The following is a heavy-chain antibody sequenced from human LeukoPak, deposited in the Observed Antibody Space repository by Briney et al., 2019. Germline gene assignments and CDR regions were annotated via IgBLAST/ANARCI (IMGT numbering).Heavy chain of an antibody. J-gene: IGHJ4*02. V-gene: IGHV3-9*01. CDR3: AKGHTYGLGESYLDF. Sequence: GGPLRLSCEASGYTFDDYAMHWVRHAPGKGLEWVSAISWNSGSIVYADSVKGRFTISRDNGKNSLYLQMNSLRTEDTALYYCAKGHTYGLGESYLDFWGQGTLVSVSS. CDR1: GYTFDDYA. CDR2: ISWNSGSI. D-gene: IGHD5-18*01.